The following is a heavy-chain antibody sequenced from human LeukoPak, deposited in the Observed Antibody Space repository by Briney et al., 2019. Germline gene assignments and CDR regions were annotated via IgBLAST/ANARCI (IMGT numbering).Heavy chain of an antibody. D-gene: IGHD3-16*01. Sequence: SETLSLTCAVYGGSFSGYYWSWIRQPPGKGLEWIGEIDHSGSTNYNPSLKSRVTISVDTSKNQFSLKLSSVTAAGTAVYYCARGRGNNFYSLGAFYFAYGAKEPLVPVPS. CDR1: GGSFSGYY. V-gene: IGHV4-34*01. J-gene: IGHJ4*01. CDR2: IDHSGST. CDR3: ARGRGNNFYSLGAFYFAY.